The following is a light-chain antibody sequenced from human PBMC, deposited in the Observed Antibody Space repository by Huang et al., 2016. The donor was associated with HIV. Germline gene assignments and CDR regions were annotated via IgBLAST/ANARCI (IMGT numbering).Light chain of an antibody. Sequence: EIVMTQSPATLSVSPGQRVTLSCRANRSVSTNLAWYQQSHGQAPRLLIYGSSTRAPGIPARFIGSVSGTDFSRTISSLQSEDFALYYCHQYNNWLLSFGGGTRV. J-gene: IGKJ4*01. CDR2: GSS. CDR1: RSVSTN. V-gene: IGKV3-15*01. CDR3: HQYNNWLLS.